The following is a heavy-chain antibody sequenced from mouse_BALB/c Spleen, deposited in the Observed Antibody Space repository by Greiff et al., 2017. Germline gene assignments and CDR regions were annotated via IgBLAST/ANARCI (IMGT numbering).Heavy chain of an antibody. Sequence: QVQLKQSGAELVMPGASVKMSCKASGYTFTDYWMHWVKQRPGQGLEWIGAIDTSDSYTSYNQKFKGKATLTVDESSSTAYMQLSSLTSEDSAVYYCARGGSLYAMDYWGQGTSVTVSS. V-gene: IGHV1-69*01. CDR2: IDTSDSYT. CDR1: GYTFTDYW. CDR3: ARGGSLYAMDY. J-gene: IGHJ4*01.